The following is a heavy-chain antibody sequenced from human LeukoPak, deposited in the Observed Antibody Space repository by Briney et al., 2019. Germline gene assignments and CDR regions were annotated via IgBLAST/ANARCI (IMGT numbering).Heavy chain of an antibody. D-gene: IGHD6-19*01. CDR1: GDSIRSYY. CDR3: ARDISVAGSFLLFDY. V-gene: IGHV4-59*12. J-gene: IGHJ4*02. CDR2: IYYSGST. Sequence: SETLSLTCTVSGDSIRSYYWSWIRQPPGKGLEWIGYIYYSGSTNSNPSLKSRVTMSADTSKNQFSLKLSSVTAADTAVYYCARDISVAGSFLLFDYWGQGTLVTVSS.